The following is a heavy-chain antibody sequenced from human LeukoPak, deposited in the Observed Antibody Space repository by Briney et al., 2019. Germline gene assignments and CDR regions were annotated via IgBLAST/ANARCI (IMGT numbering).Heavy chain of an antibody. Sequence: GGSLRLSCGASGFNVGSLWMHWVRQVPGKGLEGVSRVSREGDRSYGKSMKGRFTISRDIVENTVVLQMNNLRVEDTALYYCVRVLTVMGSGWYGDAFDLWGQGTMVTVSS. CDR2: VSREGDR. V-gene: IGHV3-74*01. CDR1: GFNVGSLW. D-gene: IGHD6-13*01. J-gene: IGHJ3*01. CDR3: VRVLTVMGSGWYGDAFDL.